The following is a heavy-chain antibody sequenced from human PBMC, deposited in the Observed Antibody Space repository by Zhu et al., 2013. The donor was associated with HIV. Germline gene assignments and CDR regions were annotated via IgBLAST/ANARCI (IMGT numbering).Heavy chain of an antibody. Sequence: QVQLVQSGAEVKKPGSSVKVSCKASGGTFSSYAISWVRQAPGQGLEWMGGIIPIFGTANYAQKFQGRVTITADKSTSTAYMELSSLRSEDTAVYYCASTFIGPDPEPAPPHYYGMDVWGQGTTVTVSS. J-gene: IGHJ6*02. CDR3: ASTFIGPDPEPAPPHYYGMDV. CDR1: GGTFSSYA. CDR2: IIPIFGTA. V-gene: IGHV1-69*06. D-gene: IGHD2-2*01.